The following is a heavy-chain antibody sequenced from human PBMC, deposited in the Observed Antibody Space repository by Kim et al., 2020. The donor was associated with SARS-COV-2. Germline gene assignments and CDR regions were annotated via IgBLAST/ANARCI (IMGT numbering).Heavy chain of an antibody. V-gene: IGHV3-9*01. CDR3: TKLSAAAGKEGSFDY. Sequence: GGSLRLSCAASGFTFDDYGMHWARQAPGKGLEWVSGISWNSGSTGYADSVKGRFTISRDNAKNSLYLQMNSLRAEDTALYYCTKLSAAAGKEGSFDYWGQGTLVTVSS. CDR2: ISWNSGST. D-gene: IGHD6-13*01. CDR1: GFTFDDYG. J-gene: IGHJ4*02.